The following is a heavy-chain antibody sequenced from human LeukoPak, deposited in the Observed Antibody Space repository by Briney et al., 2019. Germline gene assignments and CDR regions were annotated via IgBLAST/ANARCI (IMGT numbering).Heavy chain of an antibody. CDR2: ISVSGGST. V-gene: IGHV3-23*01. D-gene: IGHD3-22*01. Sequence: PGGSLRLSCAASGXTFSKYAVTWVRQAPGKGLEWVSGISVSGGSTNYADSVKGRFTISRDNSKNTLYLQMNSLRAEDTAVYYCAKSNYFDSGGYYFFDYWGQGTLVTVSS. CDR3: AKSNYFDSGGYYFFDY. CDR1: GXTFSKYA. J-gene: IGHJ4*02.